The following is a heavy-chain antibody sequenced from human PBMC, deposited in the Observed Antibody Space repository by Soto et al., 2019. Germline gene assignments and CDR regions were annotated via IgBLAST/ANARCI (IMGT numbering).Heavy chain of an antibody. CDR1: GYTFTSYA. CDR3: ARGTSVDYYYYGMDV. CDR2: INAGNGNT. J-gene: IGHJ6*02. D-gene: IGHD2-15*01. V-gene: IGHV1-3*01. Sequence: QVQLVQSGAEVKKPGASVKVSCKASGYTFTSYAMHWVRQAPGQRLEWMGWINAGNGNTKYSQKFQGRVTITRDTSASTAYMERSSLRSEDTAVYYCARGTSVDYYYYGMDVWGQGTTVTVSS.